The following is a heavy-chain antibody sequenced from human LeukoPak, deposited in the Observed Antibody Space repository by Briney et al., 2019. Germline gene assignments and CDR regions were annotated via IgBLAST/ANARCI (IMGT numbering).Heavy chain of an antibody. CDR3: ARWTNFHAFDI. Sequence: PGGSLRLSCAASGFTFRSYSMNWVRQAPGKGLEWVSAIDPSSTYIYYADSVKGRFTISRDDSKNTVYLQMNSLRAEDTAVYYCARWTNFHAFDIWGQGTLVTVSS. CDR1: GFTFRSYS. V-gene: IGHV3-21*04. J-gene: IGHJ3*02. D-gene: IGHD1-1*01. CDR2: IDPSSTYI.